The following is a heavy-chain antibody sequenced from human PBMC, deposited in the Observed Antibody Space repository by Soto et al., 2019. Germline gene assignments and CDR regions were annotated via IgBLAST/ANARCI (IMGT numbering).Heavy chain of an antibody. J-gene: IGHJ4*02. V-gene: IGHV4-31*03. Sequence: QVQLQESGPGLVKPSQTLSLTCNVSGESISSGGYYWSWIRHHPRKGLEWIGYIYYSESAYYNPSLKSRVNISMDTSKNHFAMRLSSVTDADTAVYYCARASSSSSAADYWGQGTLVTVSS. CDR3: ARASSSSSAADY. D-gene: IGHD6-6*01. CDR2: IYYSESA. CDR1: GESISSGGYY.